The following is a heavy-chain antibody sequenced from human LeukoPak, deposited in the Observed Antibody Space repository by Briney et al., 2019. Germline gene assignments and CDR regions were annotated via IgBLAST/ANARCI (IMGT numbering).Heavy chain of an antibody. CDR2: ISSSSSTI. V-gene: IGHV3-48*01. CDR3: ARDFDGSLGSGSYLMIAYYHYYMDV. CDR1: GFTFSSYS. J-gene: IGHJ6*03. Sequence: PGGSLRLSCAASGFTFSSYSMNWVRQAPGKGLEWVSYISSSSSTIYYADSVKGRFTISRDNAKNSLYLQMNSLRAEDTAVYYCARDFDGSLGSGSYLMIAYYHYYMDVWGKGTTVTVSS. D-gene: IGHD3-10*01.